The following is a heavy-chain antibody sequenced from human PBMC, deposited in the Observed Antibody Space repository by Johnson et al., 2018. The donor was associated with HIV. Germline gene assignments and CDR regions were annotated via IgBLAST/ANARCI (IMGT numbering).Heavy chain of an antibody. CDR3: ARDRGVGGSSGAFDI. Sequence: MLLVESGGGLVQPGGSLRLSCAASGFTFSSYDMHWVRQATGKGLEWVSAIGTAGDTYYPGSVKGRFTISRENAKNSLYLHINSLRAGDTAVYYCARDRGVGGSSGAFDIWGQGTMVTVSS. CDR2: IGTAGDT. CDR1: GFTFSSYD. D-gene: IGHD1-26*01. V-gene: IGHV3-13*01. J-gene: IGHJ3*02.